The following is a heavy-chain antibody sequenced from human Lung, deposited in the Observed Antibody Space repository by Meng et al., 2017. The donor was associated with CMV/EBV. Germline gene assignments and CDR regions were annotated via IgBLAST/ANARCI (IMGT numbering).Heavy chain of an antibody. J-gene: IGHJ6*02. CDR2: IIPIFGTA. D-gene: IGHD5-12*01. CDR3: ARGWLGGYDYYYYGMDV. CDR1: RGTFSSNA. Sequence: SXXVSXKASRGTFSSNAISWVRQAPGQGLEWMGGIIPIFGTANYAQKFQGRVTITTDESTSTAYMELSSLRSEGTAAYYGARGWLGGYDYYYYGMDVWGQGXTVTVSS. V-gene: IGHV1-69*05.